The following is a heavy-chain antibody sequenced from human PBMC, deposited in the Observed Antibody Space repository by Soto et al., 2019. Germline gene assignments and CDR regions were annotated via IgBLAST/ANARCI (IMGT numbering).Heavy chain of an antibody. J-gene: IGHJ4*02. CDR1: GFTFSSYA. CDR2: ISGSGGST. D-gene: IGHD1-26*01. Sequence: GGSLRLSCAASGFTFSSYAMSWVRQAPGKGLEWVSAISGSGGSTYYADSVKGRFTISRDNSKNTLYLQMNSLRAEDTAVYYCAKDSGIVGATTWYYFDYWGQGTLVTVSS. CDR3: AKDSGIVGATTWYYFDY. V-gene: IGHV3-23*01.